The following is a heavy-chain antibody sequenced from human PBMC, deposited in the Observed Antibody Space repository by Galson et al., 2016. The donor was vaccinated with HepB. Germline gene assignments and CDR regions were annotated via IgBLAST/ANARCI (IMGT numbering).Heavy chain of an antibody. Sequence: SLRLSCAASGFTFSSYWMHWVRQAPWMGLVWVSRIKSDGSYTSYADSVKGRFTISRDNAKNTLYLQMNSLRAEDTAVYYCARETSSGWYDNGMDVWGQGTTVTVSS. CDR3: ARETSSGWYDNGMDV. J-gene: IGHJ6*02. CDR1: GFTFSSYW. V-gene: IGHV3-74*01. CDR2: IKSDGSYT. D-gene: IGHD6-19*01.